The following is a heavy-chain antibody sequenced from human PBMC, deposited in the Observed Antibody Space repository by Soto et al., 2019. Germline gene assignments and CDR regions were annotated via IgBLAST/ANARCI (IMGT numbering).Heavy chain of an antibody. Sequence: QVQLQESGPGLVKPSQTLSLTCNVSGESISSGGYYWSWIRHHPRKGLEWIGYIYDSERAYYNPSLKIRVTISMDTSKNHFAMRLSSVTDADTAVYYCARASSSSSAADYWGQGTLVTVSS. CDR1: GESISSGGYY. CDR3: ARASSSSSAADY. D-gene: IGHD6-6*01. J-gene: IGHJ4*02. V-gene: IGHV4-31*03. CDR2: IYDSERA.